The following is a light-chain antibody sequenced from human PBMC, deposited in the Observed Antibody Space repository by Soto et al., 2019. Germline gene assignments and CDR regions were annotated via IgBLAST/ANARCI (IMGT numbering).Light chain of an antibody. Sequence: QSALTQPASVSGSPGQSITISCTGTSSDVGGYNYVSWYQQHPGKAPKLMIYDVSNRPSGVSNRFSGSKSGNTASLTISRRQAEDEADYYCSSYTSSSTLIFGTGTKLTVL. CDR2: DVS. J-gene: IGLJ1*01. CDR1: SSDVGGYNY. CDR3: SSYTSSSTLI. V-gene: IGLV2-14*01.